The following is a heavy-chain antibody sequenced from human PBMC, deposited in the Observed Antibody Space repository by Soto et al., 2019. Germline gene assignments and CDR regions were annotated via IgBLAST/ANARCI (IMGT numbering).Heavy chain of an antibody. D-gene: IGHD2-15*01. CDR1: GFTFSSYE. CDR2: ISRSGDVI. Sequence: PEGSLRLSCAGSGFTFSSYEMNWVRQAPGKGLAWVSYISRSGDVIYYADSVKGRFTVSRDNAKNSRCLQMNRLRADDTAVYYCAVDVEGGCCSNCFDPWGQGTLVTVSS. J-gene: IGHJ5*02. CDR3: AVDVEGGCCSNCFDP. V-gene: IGHV3-48*03.